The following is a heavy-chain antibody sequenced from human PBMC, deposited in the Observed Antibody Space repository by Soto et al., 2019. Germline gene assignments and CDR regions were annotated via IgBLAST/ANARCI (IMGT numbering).Heavy chain of an antibody. CDR1: GFTLSDHH. CDR2: TRKKSEGYTT. Sequence: EVHLVESGGGLVQPGGSLRLSCEVSGFTLSDHHMNWVRQAPGKGLEWVGRTRKKSEGYTTEYAASVSGRFTLSRDDSKNSVFLQMNSVKTEDTAVYYCVGESFDDLDDWGQGTLVTVSS. V-gene: IGHV3-72*01. D-gene: IGHD3-16*01. CDR3: VGESFDDLDD. J-gene: IGHJ4*02.